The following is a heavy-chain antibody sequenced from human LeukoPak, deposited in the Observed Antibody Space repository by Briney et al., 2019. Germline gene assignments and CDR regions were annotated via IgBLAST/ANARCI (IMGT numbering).Heavy chain of an antibody. CDR1: GGTFSSYA. D-gene: IGHD2-21*02. CDR3: ARAIISGDSCFDY. J-gene: IGHJ4*02. Sequence: SVKVSCKASGGTFSSYAISWVRQTPGQGLEWMGRIIPILGIANYAQKFQGRVTITADKSTSTAYMELSSLRSEDTAVYYCARAIISGDSCFDYWGQGTLVTVSS. CDR2: IIPILGIA. V-gene: IGHV1-69*04.